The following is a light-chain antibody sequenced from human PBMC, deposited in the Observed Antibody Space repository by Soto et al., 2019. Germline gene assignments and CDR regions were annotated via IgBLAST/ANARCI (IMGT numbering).Light chain of an antibody. CDR2: DVS. CDR3: CSYAGNGV. J-gene: IGLJ2*01. V-gene: IGLV2-11*01. Sequence: QSVLTQPRSVSGSPGQSVTISCTGTSSDVGGYNYVSWYQQHPGKAPKLMIYDVSKRPSGVPDRFSGSKSGNTASLTISGLQAEDEADYYCCSYAGNGVFGGGTKLTVL. CDR1: SSDVGGYNY.